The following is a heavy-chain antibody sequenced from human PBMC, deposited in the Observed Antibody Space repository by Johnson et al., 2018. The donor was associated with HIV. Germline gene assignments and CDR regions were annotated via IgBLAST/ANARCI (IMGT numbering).Heavy chain of an antibody. CDR3: ATIWRNEGRHSFDV. CDR1: GFTFSDSY. D-gene: IGHD1-1*01. V-gene: IGHV3-11*04. CDR2: ISSSGGTI. J-gene: IGHJ3*01. Sequence: QVQLVESGGGLVKPGGSLRLSCAASGFTFSDSYMTWIRQAPGKGLEWVSYISSSGGTIYYADSVRGRFTISRNNAKNSLYLKMNSLRAEDTAVYFWATIWRNEGRHSFDVWGQGTMVAVS.